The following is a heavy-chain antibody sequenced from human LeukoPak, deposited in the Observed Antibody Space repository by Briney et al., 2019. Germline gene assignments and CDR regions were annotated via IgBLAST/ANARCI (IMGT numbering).Heavy chain of an antibody. Sequence: SVKVSCKASGGTFSSYAISWVRQAPGQGLEWMGGIIPIFGTANYAQKFQGRVTITTDESPSTAYMELSSLRSEDTAVYYCARDQVITFGGVIVDNNWFDPWGQGTLVTVSS. CDR1: GGTFSSYA. D-gene: IGHD3-16*02. CDR3: ARDQVITFGGVIVDNNWFDP. V-gene: IGHV1-69*05. CDR2: IIPIFGTA. J-gene: IGHJ5*02.